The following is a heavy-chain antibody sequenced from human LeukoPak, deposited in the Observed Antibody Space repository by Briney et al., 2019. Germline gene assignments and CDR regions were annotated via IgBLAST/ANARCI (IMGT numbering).Heavy chain of an antibody. D-gene: IGHD6-19*01. CDR3: ARDQWVYSSGDWFDP. Sequence: PSQTLSLTCTVSGGSISSGSYYWSWIRQPAGKGLEWIGRIYTSGSTNYNPSLKSRVTMSVDTSKNQFSLKLSSVTAADTAVYYCARDQWVYSSGDWFDPWGQGTLVTVSS. CDR2: IYTSGST. J-gene: IGHJ5*02. V-gene: IGHV4-61*02. CDR1: GGSISSGSYY.